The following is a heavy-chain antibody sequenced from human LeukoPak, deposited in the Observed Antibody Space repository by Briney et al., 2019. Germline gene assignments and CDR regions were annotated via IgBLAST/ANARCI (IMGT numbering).Heavy chain of an antibody. V-gene: IGHV3-30*14. CDR3: AREGYYYYGMDV. CDR2: ISYDGSNK. Sequence: GGSLRLSCAASGFTFSSYAMHWVRQAPGKGLEWVAVISYDGSNKYYADSAKGRFTISRDNSKNTLYLQMNSLRAEDTAVYYCAREGYYYYGMDVWGQGTTVTVSS. CDR1: GFTFSSYA. J-gene: IGHJ6*02.